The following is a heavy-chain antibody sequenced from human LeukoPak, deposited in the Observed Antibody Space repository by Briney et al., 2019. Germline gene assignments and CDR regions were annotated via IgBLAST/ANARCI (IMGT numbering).Heavy chain of an antibody. CDR1: VYTFYKYG. J-gene: IGHJ5*02. D-gene: IGHD6-13*01. V-gene: IGHV1-18*01. CDR3: ARGDLLAASSTVGFDL. Sequence: RASVTVSFTTSVYTFYKYGIAWVRQAPGQGGEGVGWISAYNGDTNYAQRVQGRVTMTTDTSTTTAYLELRSLRPDDTAVYYCARGDLLAASSTVGFDLWGQGTLVSVSS. CDR2: ISAYNGDT.